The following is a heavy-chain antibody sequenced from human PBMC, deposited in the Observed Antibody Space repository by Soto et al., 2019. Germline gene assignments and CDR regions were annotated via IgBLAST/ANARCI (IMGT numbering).Heavy chain of an antibody. D-gene: IGHD3-9*01. CDR1: GFTFSSYT. CDR3: ARVRYLPLPDV. CDR2: ILYDGVDE. Sequence: QVQLVESGGGVVQPGRSLRLSCTASGFTFSSYTMHWVRQAPGKGLEWLAVILYDGVDEYYADSVKGRFTISRDNSRNTLYLQMNNLRPEDTASYYCARVRYLPLPDVWGQGTTVTVSS. J-gene: IGHJ6*02. V-gene: IGHV3-30*04.